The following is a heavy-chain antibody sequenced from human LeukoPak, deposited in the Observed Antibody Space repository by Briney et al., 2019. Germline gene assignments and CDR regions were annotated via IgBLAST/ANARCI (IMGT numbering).Heavy chain of an antibody. Sequence: GGSLRLSCAASGFTFDDYAMHWVRQAPGKGLEWVSGISWNSGSIDYADSVKGRFTVSRDNAKNSLYLQMNSLRAEDTALYYCAKDNRGFGELLEYYFDYWGQGTLVTVSS. J-gene: IGHJ4*02. CDR3: AKDNRGFGELLEYYFDY. CDR2: ISWNSGSI. CDR1: GFTFDDYA. V-gene: IGHV3-9*01. D-gene: IGHD3-10*01.